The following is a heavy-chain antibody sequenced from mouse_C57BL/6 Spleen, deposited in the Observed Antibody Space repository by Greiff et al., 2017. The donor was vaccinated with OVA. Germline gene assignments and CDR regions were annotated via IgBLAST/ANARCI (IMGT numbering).Heavy chain of an antibody. CDR2: ISYDGSN. CDR3: ARDGNYEGYFDV. J-gene: IGHJ1*03. Sequence: EVQLQESGPGLVKPSQSLSLTCSVTGYSITSGYYWNWIRQFPGNKLEWMGYISYDGSNNYNPSLKNRISITRDTSKNQFFLKLNSVTTEDTATYYCARDGNYEGYFDVWGTGTTVTVSS. CDR1: GYSITSGYY. D-gene: IGHD2-1*01. V-gene: IGHV3-6*01.